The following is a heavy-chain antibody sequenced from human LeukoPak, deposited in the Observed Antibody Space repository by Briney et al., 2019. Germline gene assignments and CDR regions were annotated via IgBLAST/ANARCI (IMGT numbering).Heavy chain of an antibody. D-gene: IGHD5-12*01. CDR2: ISAYNGNT. CDR3: ARDTGYDNFDY. CDR1: GYTFTSYG. V-gene: IGHV1-18*01. Sequence: ASVKVSCKASGYTFTSYGISWVRQAPGQGLEWMGWISAYNGNTNYAQKLQGRVTITRDTSASTAYMELSSLRSEDTAVYYCARDTGYDNFDYWGQGTLVTVSS. J-gene: IGHJ4*02.